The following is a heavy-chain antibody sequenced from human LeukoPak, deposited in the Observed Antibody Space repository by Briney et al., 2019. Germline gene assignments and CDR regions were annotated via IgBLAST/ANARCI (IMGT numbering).Heavy chain of an antibody. V-gene: IGHV4-59*08. J-gene: IGHJ6*03. CDR2: IYYSGST. CDR3: ARAPIEYSSASALNYYYYYYMDV. CDR1: GGSISSYY. Sequence: KPSETLSLTCTVSGGSISSYYWSWIRQPPGKGLEWIGYIYYSGSTNYNPSLKSRVTISVDTSKNQFSLKLSSVTAADTAVYYCARAPIEYSSASALNYYYYYYMDVWGKGTTVTVSS. D-gene: IGHD6-6*01.